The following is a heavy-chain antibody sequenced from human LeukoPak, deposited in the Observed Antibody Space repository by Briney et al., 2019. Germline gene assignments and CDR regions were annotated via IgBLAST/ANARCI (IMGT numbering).Heavy chain of an antibody. V-gene: IGHV3-30-3*01. Sequence: HLGRSLRLSCAASRFTFSSYDMHWGRQAPGKGLEWVAVISYDGNNKYYADSVKGRFTISRDNSKNTLYLQMNSLRAEDTAVYYCAREKVRGDFDYWGQRTVVPVSS. CDR3: AREKVRGDFDY. CDR2: ISYDGNNK. J-gene: IGHJ4*02. D-gene: IGHD3-10*01. CDR1: RFTFSSYD.